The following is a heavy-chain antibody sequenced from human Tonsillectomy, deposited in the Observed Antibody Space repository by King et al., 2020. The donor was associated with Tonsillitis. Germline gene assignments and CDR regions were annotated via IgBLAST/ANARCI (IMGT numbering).Heavy chain of an antibody. CDR2: VSGSGGST. V-gene: IGHV3-23*04. CDR1: GFTFSSYA. CDR3: AKDVAVAGGVLYFDY. J-gene: IGHJ4*02. D-gene: IGHD6-19*01. Sequence: VQLVESGGGLVQPGGSLRLSCAASGFTFSSYAMSWVRQAPGKGLEWVSAVSGSGGSTYDADSVKGRFTTSRDNSKNTRHLQMNSLRAEDTAVYYCAKDVAVAGGVLYFDYWGQGTLVTVSS.